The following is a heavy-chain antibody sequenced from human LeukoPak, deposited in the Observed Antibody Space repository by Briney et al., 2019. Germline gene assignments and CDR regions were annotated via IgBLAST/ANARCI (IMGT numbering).Heavy chain of an antibody. Sequence: ASVKVSRKASGYTFISYGISWVRQAPGQGLEWMGWISAYSGTTKYTQKLRGRVTMTTETSTSTAYMELGSLRSDDTAVYYCARLRVINGDLDYWGQGTLVTVSS. CDR3: ARLRVINGDLDY. J-gene: IGHJ4*02. CDR1: GYTFISYG. CDR2: ISAYSGTT. V-gene: IGHV1-18*01.